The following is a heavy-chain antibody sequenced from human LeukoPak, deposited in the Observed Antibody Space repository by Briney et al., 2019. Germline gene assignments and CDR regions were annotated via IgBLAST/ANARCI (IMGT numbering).Heavy chain of an antibody. D-gene: IGHD5-18*01. Sequence: GGSLRLSCAASGFTFSSYWMHWVRQAPGKGLVWVSRINSDGSSTSYADSVKGRFIISRDNAKNTLYLQMNSLRAEDTAVYYCARSRYSYGYGHWGQGTLVTVSS. CDR3: ARSRYSYGYGH. V-gene: IGHV3-74*01. CDR1: GFTFSSYW. J-gene: IGHJ4*02. CDR2: INSDGSST.